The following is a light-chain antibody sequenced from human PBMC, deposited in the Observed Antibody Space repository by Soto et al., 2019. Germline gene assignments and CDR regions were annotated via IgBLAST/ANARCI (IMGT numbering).Light chain of an antibody. Sequence: QSVLTQPASVSGSPGQSITISCTGTSSDVGGYSYVSWYQQHPGKTPKLIIYEVNNRPSGVSNRFSGSKSGNTASLTISGLQAEDEADYCCSSYTSSSTDVFGSGTKLTVL. CDR2: EVN. V-gene: IGLV2-14*01. CDR3: SSYTSSSTDV. J-gene: IGLJ1*01. CDR1: SSDVGGYSY.